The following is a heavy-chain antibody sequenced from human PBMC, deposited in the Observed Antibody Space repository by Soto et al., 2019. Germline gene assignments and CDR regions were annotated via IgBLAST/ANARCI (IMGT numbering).Heavy chain of an antibody. V-gene: IGHV2-5*01. CDR2: IYWNDDK. CDR3: AHGEELYGGYGY. CDR1: GFSLSTSGVG. D-gene: IGHD5-12*01. J-gene: IGHJ4*02. Sequence: GPTLVNPTHTLTLTCTFSGFSLSTSGVGVGWIRQPPGKALEWLALIYWNDDKRYSPSLKSRLPITKDTSNNQVVLTMTNMDPVDTATYCCAHGEELYGGYGYWGQGSLGTVSS.